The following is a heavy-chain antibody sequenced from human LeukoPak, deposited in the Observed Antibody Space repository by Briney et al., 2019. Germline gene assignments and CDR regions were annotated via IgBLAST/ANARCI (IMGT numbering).Heavy chain of an antibody. J-gene: IGHJ4*02. CDR2: INPNSGGT. Sequence: ASVKVSCKASGYTFTGYYIHWVRQAPGQGLEWMGWINPNSGGTNYAQKFQGRVTMTRDTSISTAYMELSRLRSDDTAVYYCARGGYSSGWYSDYWGQGTLVTVSS. D-gene: IGHD6-19*01. V-gene: IGHV1-2*02. CDR3: ARGGYSSGWYSDY. CDR1: GYTFTGYY.